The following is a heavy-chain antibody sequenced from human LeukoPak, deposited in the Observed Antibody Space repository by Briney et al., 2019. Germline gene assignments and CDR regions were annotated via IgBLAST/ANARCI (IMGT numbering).Heavy chain of an antibody. V-gene: IGHV5-51*01. D-gene: IGHD3-22*01. CDR2: IYPGDSDT. CDR3: ATAYYYDSSGYYSPFDY. J-gene: IGHJ4*02. CDR1: GYSFTSYW. Sequence: GESLKISCKGSGYSFTSYWIGWVRQMPGKGLEWMGIIYPGDSDTRYSPSFQGQVTISADKSINTAYLQWSSLKASDTAMYYCATAYYYDSSGYYSPFDYWGQGNLVTVSS.